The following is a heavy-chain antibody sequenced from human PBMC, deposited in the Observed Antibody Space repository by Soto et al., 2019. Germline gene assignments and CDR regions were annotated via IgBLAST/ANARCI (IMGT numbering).Heavy chain of an antibody. CDR1: GGSISSSNW. CDR3: AREGQLVSSGFDP. J-gene: IGHJ5*02. D-gene: IGHD6-13*01. Sequence: QVQLQESGPGLVKPSGTLSLTCAVSGGSISSSNWWSWVRQPPGKGLEWIGEIYHSGSTNYNPSLKSRVTTSVDKSKNPFSLKLCSVTAADTAVYYCAREGQLVSSGFDPWGQGTLVTVSS. V-gene: IGHV4-4*02. CDR2: IYHSGST.